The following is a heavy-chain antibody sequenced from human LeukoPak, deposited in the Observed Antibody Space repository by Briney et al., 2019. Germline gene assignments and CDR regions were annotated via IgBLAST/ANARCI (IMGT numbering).Heavy chain of an antibody. CDR1: GFTFSSYA. V-gene: IGHV3-53*01. CDR2: IYSGGST. D-gene: IGHD5-24*01. CDR3: ARVLHGGWYFDL. Sequence: GGSLRLSCAASGFTFSSYAMSWVRQAPGKGLEWVSVIYSGGSTYYADSVKGRFTISRDNSKNTLYLQMNSLRAEDTAVYYCARVLHGGWYFDLWGRGTLVTVSS. J-gene: IGHJ2*01.